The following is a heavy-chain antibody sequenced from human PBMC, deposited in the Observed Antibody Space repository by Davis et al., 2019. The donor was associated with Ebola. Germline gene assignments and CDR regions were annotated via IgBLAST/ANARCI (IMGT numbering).Heavy chain of an antibody. CDR1: GFTFSSYS. CDR3: AREGGIAAAGRFDY. J-gene: IGHJ4*02. V-gene: IGHV3-21*01. D-gene: IGHD6-13*01. Sequence: GGSLRLSCAASGFTFSSYSMNWVRQAPGKGLEWVSSITSRSSSMYYADSVKGRFTISRDNAKNSLYLQMNSLRAEDTAVYYCAREGGIAAAGRFDYWGQGTLVTVSS. CDR2: ITSRSSSM.